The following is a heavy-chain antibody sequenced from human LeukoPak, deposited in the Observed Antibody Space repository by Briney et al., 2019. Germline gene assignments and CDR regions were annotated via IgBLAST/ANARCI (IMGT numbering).Heavy chain of an antibody. CDR1: GFTFSNYW. CDR2: VSSDGSAT. D-gene: IGHD3-9*01. V-gene: IGHV3-74*01. Sequence: GGSLRLSCEASGFTFSNYWMHWVRQAPGKGLVWVSRVSSDGSATNYADSVKGRFTISRDNAKNSLSLQLNSLRVEDTAVYYCARGHYDVLAASYKWTPDYWGQGTLVTVSS. CDR3: ARGHYDVLAASYKWTPDY. J-gene: IGHJ4*02.